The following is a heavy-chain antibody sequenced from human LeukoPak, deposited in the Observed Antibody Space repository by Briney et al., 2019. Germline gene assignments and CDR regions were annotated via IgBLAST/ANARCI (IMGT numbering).Heavy chain of an antibody. Sequence: PSQTLSLTCTVSGGSISSGSYYWSWIRQPPGKGLEWIGYIYYSGSTNYNPSLKSRVTISVDTSKNQFSLKLSSVTAADTAVYYCARVTHTSSGWPNWFDPWGQGTLVTVSS. CDR2: IYYSGST. CDR1: GGSISSGSYY. V-gene: IGHV4-61*01. CDR3: ARVTHTSSGWPNWFDP. D-gene: IGHD6-19*01. J-gene: IGHJ5*02.